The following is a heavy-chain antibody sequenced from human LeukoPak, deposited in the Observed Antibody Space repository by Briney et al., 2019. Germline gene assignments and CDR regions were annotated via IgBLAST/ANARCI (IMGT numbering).Heavy chain of an antibody. D-gene: IGHD3-22*01. V-gene: IGHV4-59*01. CDR1: GGSISSYY. CDR2: IYYSGST. J-gene: IGHJ4*02. Sequence: SETLSLTRTVSGGSISSYYWSWIRQPPGKGLEWIGYIYYSGSTNYNPSLKSRVTISVDTSKNQFSLKLSSVTAADTAVYYCASHYDSSGLVHWGQGTLVTVSS. CDR3: ASHYDSSGLVH.